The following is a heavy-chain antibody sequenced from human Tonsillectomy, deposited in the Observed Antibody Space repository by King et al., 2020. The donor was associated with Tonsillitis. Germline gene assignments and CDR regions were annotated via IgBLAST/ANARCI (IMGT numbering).Heavy chain of an antibody. CDR2: VYPGDSDT. CDR1: GYRFSTYW. D-gene: IGHD2/OR15-2a*01. J-gene: IGHJ3*01. Sequence: QLVQSGAEVKKPGESLKISCKVSGYRFSTYWIGWMRQMPGKGLEYIGIVYPGDSDTRYSPSFQGQVTISAEKSGSTAYLHGSSLKASDTAMYYCARQHLSFDPSTSIWLNDAFDFWGQGTMVVVSA. CDR3: ARQHLSFDPSTSIWLNDAFDF. V-gene: IGHV5-51*01.